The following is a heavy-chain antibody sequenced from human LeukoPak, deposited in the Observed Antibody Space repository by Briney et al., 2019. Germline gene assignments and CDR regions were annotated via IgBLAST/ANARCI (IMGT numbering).Heavy chain of an antibody. V-gene: IGHV4-34*01. CDR3: ARDGLVGYYDSSGYYSHFDL. CDR1: GGSFSGYY. CDR2: INHSGST. Sequence: SETLSLTCAVYGGSFSGYYWSWIRQPPGKGLEWIGEINHSGSTNYNPSLKSRVIISVDSSKNQFSLKLSSVTAADTAVYYCARDGLVGYYDSSGYYSHFDLWGQGTQVTVSS. D-gene: IGHD3-22*01. J-gene: IGHJ4*02.